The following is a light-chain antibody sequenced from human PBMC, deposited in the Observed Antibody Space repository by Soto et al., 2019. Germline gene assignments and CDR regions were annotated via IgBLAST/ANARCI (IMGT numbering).Light chain of an antibody. CDR1: SSNIGARYD. J-gene: IGLJ1*01. Sequence: QSVLTQPPSVSGAPGQRVTISCTGSSSNIGARYDVHWYQQLPGTAPKLLIYGNSNRPSGVPDRFSGSKSGTSASLAITGLQAEDEADYYCQSYESSLSGYVFGTGNKVTVL. CDR2: GNS. V-gene: IGLV1-40*01. CDR3: QSYESSLSGYV.